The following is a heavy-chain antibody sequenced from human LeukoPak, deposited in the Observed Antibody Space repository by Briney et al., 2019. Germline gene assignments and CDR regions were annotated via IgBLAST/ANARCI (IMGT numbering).Heavy chain of an antibody. Sequence: SETLSLTCTVSGYSISRDYYWGWIRQPPGKGLEWIGSIYHSGRTYYNPSLNSRITISVDTSKNQFSLRLNSVTAADTAMYYCARYGALHDAFDIWGQGTMVTVSS. CDR1: GYSISRDYY. V-gene: IGHV4-38-2*02. J-gene: IGHJ3*02. CDR2: IYHSGRT. CDR3: ARYGALHDAFDI. D-gene: IGHD4-17*01.